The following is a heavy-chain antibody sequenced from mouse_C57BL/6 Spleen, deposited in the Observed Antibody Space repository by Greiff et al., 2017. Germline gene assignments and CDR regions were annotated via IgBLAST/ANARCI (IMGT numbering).Heavy chain of an antibody. Sequence: QVQLQQSGAELVRPGASVTLSCKASGYTFTDYEMHWVKQTPVHGLEWIGAIDPETGGTAYNQKFKGKAILTADKSSSTAYMELRSLTSEDSAVYYCTRYYGYDRGGFAYWGQGTLVTVSA. V-gene: IGHV1-15*01. D-gene: IGHD2-2*01. CDR3: TRYYGYDRGGFAY. CDR2: IDPETGGT. J-gene: IGHJ3*01. CDR1: GYTFTDYE.